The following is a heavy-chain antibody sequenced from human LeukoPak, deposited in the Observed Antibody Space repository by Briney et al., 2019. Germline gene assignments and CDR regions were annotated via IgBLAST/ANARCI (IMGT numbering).Heavy chain of an antibody. D-gene: IGHD1-26*01. CDR3: ARDRSGAYSADY. V-gene: IGHV3-30*19. Sequence: TGGSLRLSCAASGFTFNTYGMHWVRQAPGKGLDWVAFISYDGNIKYYADSVKGRFTISRDNSKNTLYLQMNSLRGEDTGVFYCARDRSGAYSADYWGQGTLVTVSS. CDR2: ISYDGNIK. CDR1: GFTFNTYG. J-gene: IGHJ4*02.